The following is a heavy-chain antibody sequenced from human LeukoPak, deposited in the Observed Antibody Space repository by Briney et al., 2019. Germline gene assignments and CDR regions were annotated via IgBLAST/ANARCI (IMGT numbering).Heavy chain of an antibody. CDR3: ARVVYDSSGYYSPWFDP. V-gene: IGHV4-59*12. CDR2: IYYSGST. J-gene: IGHJ5*02. D-gene: IGHD3-22*01. CDR1: GGSISSYY. Sequence: SETLSLTCTVSGGSISSYYWSWIRQPPGKGLEWIGYIYYSGSTNYNPSLKSRVTMSVDTSKNQFSLKLSSVTAADTAVYYCARVVYDSSGYYSPWFDPWGQGTLVTVSS.